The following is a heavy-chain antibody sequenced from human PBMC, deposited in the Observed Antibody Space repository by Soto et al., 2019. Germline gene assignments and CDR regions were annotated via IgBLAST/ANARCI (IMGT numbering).Heavy chain of an antibody. CDR2: IFPTGTT. V-gene: IGHV4-4*09. CDR3: ARCMGYDDSGRFDPTFDR. Sequence: PSETLSLSCSVSRDSMNSEYWTWIRQTPGKGLEWIGYIFPTGTTNYNPSLKSRVIISVXXXXXXFXLXLXXXTPAXTAISYCARCMGYDDSGRFDPTFDRWGQGTRVT. J-gene: IGHJ4*02. CDR1: RDSMNSEY. D-gene: IGHD3-22*01.